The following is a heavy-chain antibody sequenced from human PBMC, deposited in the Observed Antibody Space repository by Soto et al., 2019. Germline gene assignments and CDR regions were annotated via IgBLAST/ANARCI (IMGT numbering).Heavy chain of an antibody. CDR3: ARDPKGSGQGGMDV. CDR1: GFTVSSNY. J-gene: IGHJ6*02. D-gene: IGHD2-15*01. CDR2: IYSGGST. V-gene: IGHV3-53*01. Sequence: PGGSLRLSCXAAGFTVSSNYMSWVRQAPGKGLEWVSVIYSGGSTYYADSVKGRFTISRDNSKNTLYLQMNSLRAEDTAVYYCARDPKGSGQGGMDVWGQGTTVTVSS.